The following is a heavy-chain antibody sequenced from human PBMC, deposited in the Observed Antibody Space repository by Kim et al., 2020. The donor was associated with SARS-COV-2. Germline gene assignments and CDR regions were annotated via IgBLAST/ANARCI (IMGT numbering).Heavy chain of an antibody. CDR3: ARGSYYDSYPAFDI. D-gene: IGHD3-22*01. Sequence: ASVKVSCKASGYTFTGYYMHWVRQAPGQGLEWMGWINPNSGGTNYAQKFQGRVTMTRDTSISTAYMELSRLRSDDTAVYYCARGSYYDSYPAFDIWGQGTMVTVSS. V-gene: IGHV1-2*02. CDR2: INPNSGGT. CDR1: GYTFTGYY. J-gene: IGHJ3*02.